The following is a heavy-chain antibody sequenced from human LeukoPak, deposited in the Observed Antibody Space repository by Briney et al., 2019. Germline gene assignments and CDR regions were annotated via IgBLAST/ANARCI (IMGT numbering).Heavy chain of an antibody. J-gene: IGHJ6*02. V-gene: IGHV3-9*01. CDR1: GFTFDVYA. CDR2: ISWNSGSI. CDR3: AKYSHYYGMDV. Sequence: GRSLRLSCAASGFTFDVYAMHWVRQAPGKGLEWVSGISWNSGSIGYADSVKGRFTISRDNAKNSLYLQMNSLRAEDTASYYCAKYSHYYGMDVWGQGTTVTVSS.